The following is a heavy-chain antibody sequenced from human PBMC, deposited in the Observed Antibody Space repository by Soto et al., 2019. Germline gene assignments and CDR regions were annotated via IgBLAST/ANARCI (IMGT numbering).Heavy chain of an antibody. Sequence: PVGSLRLSCAASGFTFSSYGMHWVRQAPGKGLEWVAVISYDGSNKYYADSVKGRFTISRDNSKNTLYLQMNSLRAEDTAVYYCAKDRDSWYYFDYWGQGTLVTVSS. V-gene: IGHV3-30*18. CDR2: ISYDGSNK. J-gene: IGHJ4*02. CDR3: AKDRDSWYYFDY. CDR1: GFTFSSYG. D-gene: IGHD6-13*01.